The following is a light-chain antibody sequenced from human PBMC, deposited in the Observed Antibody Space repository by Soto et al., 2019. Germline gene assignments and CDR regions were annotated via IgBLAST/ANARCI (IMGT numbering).Light chain of an antibody. J-gene: IGKJ5*01. CDR2: GAY. CDR3: QQYGYSPIT. CDR1: QSVSSN. Sequence: EIVMTQSPATLSVSPVERATLSCRASQSVSSNVAWYQQKPGQAPRLLIYGAYTRAAGVPARFSGSGSGTDFTLTIDRLEPEDFAVYYCQQYGYSPITFGQGTRLEI. V-gene: IGKV3-15*01.